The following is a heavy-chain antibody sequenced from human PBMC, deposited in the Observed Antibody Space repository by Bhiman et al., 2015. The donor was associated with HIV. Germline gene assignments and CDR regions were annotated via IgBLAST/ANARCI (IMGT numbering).Heavy chain of an antibody. CDR1: GFTFSRYT. J-gene: IGHJ4*02. D-gene: IGHD2-2*01. CDR2: IKSKTDGGTT. CDR3: ATSPAILYFFDS. Sequence: EVQLVESGGGLVKPGGSLRLSCAASGFTFSRYTMSWVRQAPGKGLEWVGRIKSKTDGGTTDYPAPVKGRFTISRDDSKNTLYLQMNSLITEDTAVYYCATSPAILYFFDSWGQGALVTVSS. V-gene: IGHV3-15*01.